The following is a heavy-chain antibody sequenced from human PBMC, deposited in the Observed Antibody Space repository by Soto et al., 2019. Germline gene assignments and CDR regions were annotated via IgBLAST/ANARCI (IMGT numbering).Heavy chain of an antibody. V-gene: IGHV4-30-4*01. Sequence: SETLSLTFSVSGAPIYNGGFFWSWIPQSPGKGLEWIGHIHNSGSTYYNPSLKSRVTISVDTSKNQFSLKLSSVTAADTAVYYCARRVDYVWGSNRFSPYFDYWGQGSLVTVS. J-gene: IGHJ4*02. CDR2: IHNSGST. CDR1: GAPIYNGGFF. D-gene: IGHD3-16*02. CDR3: ARRVDYVWGSNRFSPYFDY.